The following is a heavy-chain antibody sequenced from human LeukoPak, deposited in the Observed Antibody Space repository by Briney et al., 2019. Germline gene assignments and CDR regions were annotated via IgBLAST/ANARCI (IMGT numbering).Heavy chain of an antibody. V-gene: IGHV3-7*01. Sequence: GGSLRLSCAASGFTFSSSWMSWVRQAPGKGLEWVANINQEGTEKYFVGSVKGRFTISRDNAKNSLSLQMNSLRAEDTAVYYCARAWSRVDAFDIWGQGTVVTVFS. J-gene: IGHJ3*02. D-gene: IGHD2-8*02. CDR1: GFTFSSSW. CDR2: INQEGTEK. CDR3: ARAWSRVDAFDI.